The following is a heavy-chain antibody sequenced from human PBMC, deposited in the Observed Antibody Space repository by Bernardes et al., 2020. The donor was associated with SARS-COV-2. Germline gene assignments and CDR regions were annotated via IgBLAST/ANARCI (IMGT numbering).Heavy chain of an antibody. CDR1: GFSFSTYW. V-gene: IGHV3-7*03. D-gene: IGHD5-12*01. CDR2: IKEDGNEK. CDR3: ARRMQKMAPRARKYYYGMDV. Sequence: GGSLRLSCAASGFSFSTYWMSWVRQAPGKGLQWVANIKEDGNEKYYVDSVKGRFTISRDNAKNSLYLQMSSLRAEDTAVYYCARRMQKMAPRARKYYYGMDVWGQGTTVTVS. J-gene: IGHJ6*02.